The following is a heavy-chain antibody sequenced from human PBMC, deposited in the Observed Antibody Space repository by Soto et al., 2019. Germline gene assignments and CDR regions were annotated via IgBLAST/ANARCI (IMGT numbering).Heavy chain of an antibody. V-gene: IGHV1-69*13. D-gene: IGHD2-15*01. J-gene: IGHJ6*02. CDR3: AKSATGYYYYGMDV. CDR2: IIPIFGTA. CDR1: GGTFSSYA. Sequence: GASVKGSCKASGGTFSSYAISWVRQAPGQGLEWMGGIIPIFGTANYAQKFQGRVTITADESTSTAYMELSSLRSEDTAVYYCAKSATGYYYYGMDVWGQGTTVTVSS.